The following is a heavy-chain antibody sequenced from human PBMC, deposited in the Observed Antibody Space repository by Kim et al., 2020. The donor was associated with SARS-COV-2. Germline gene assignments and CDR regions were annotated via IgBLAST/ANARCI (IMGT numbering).Heavy chain of an antibody. CDR2: IYYSGST. D-gene: IGHD2-15*01. J-gene: IGHJ5*02. CDR3: ARARDQDYPYCSGGSCYSENWFDP. Sequence: SETLSLTCTVSGGSISSYYWSWIRQPPGKGLEWIGYIYYSGSTNYNPSLKSRVTISVDTSKNQFSLKLSSVTAADTAVYYCARARDQDYPYCSGGSCYSENWFDPWGQGTLVTVSS. CDR1: GGSISSYY. V-gene: IGHV4-59*13.